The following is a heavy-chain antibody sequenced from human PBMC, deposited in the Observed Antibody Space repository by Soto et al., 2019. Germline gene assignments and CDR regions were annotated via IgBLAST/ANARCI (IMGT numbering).Heavy chain of an antibody. J-gene: IGHJ4*02. CDR3: ARGGGFDSFDY. CDR2: INHLETT. V-gene: IGHV4-30-2*01. CDR1: GASITYGAYS. D-gene: IGHD3-10*01. Sequence: QLQLHMSGSGLVKPSQTLSLTCTVSGASITYGAYSWSWLRQTPGKGLEWIGYINHLETTFYNPSFESRLTLSIDRTTKQFSLNLKSMSAADRAVYFCARGGGFDSFDYWGQGILVTVSS.